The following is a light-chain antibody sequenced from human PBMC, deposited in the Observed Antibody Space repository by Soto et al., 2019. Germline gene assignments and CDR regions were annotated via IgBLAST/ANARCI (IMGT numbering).Light chain of an antibody. CDR1: QSVSSTF. J-gene: IGKJ1*01. CDR3: HQRQSWPRT. CDR2: GAS. V-gene: IGKV3D-20*02. Sequence: EIVLTQSPATLSLSPGEGATLSCRASQSVSSTFLAWYQHKPGRPPRLLIYGASSRATDIPDRFSGGGSGTDFTLTISDVEPEDFAVYYCHQRQSWPRTFGQGTKVDIK.